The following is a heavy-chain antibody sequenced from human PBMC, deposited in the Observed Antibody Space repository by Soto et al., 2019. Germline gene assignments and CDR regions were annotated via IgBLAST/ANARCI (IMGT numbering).Heavy chain of an antibody. CDR3: AHTTTGTGWFSH. V-gene: IGHV2-5*02. CDR1: GFSLSTSGVG. D-gene: IGHD6-19*01. Sequence: QITLKESGPTLVKPTQTLTLTCTFSGFSLSTSGVGVGWIRQPPGKALEWLALIYWDDDKRYSPSLKSRLAIPKDTSKNQVGLTMTSMDPVDTATYDCAHTTTGTGWFSHWGQGTLVTASS. CDR2: IYWDDDK. J-gene: IGHJ4*02.